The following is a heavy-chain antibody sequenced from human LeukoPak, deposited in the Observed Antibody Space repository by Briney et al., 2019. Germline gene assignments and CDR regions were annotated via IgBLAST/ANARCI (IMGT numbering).Heavy chain of an antibody. J-gene: IGHJ4*02. CDR3: ARKDYYDSSGCDY. V-gene: IGHV1-2*02. CDR1: GYTFTGYY. D-gene: IGHD3-22*01. CDR2: INPNSGGT. Sequence: ASVKVSCKASGYTFTGYYMHWVRQAPGQGLEWKGWINPNSGGTNYAQKFQGRVTMTRDTSISTAYMELSRLRSDDTAVYYCARKDYYDSSGCDYWGQGTLVTVSS.